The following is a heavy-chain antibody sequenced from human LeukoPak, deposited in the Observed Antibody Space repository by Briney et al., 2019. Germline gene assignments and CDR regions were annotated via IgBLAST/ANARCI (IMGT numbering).Heavy chain of an antibody. CDR1: GFIFRNYW. D-gene: IGHD5/OR15-5a*01. J-gene: IGHJ4*02. CDR2: INPNGITT. Sequence: PGGSLRLSCAASGFIFRNYWMHWVRQAPGKGLVWVARINPNGITTTYTDSVKGRFTISRDNAKNTLYLQMNSLRAEDTAVYYCARGGVYGPDYWGQGTLVTVSS. CDR3: ARGGVYGPDY. V-gene: IGHV3-74*01.